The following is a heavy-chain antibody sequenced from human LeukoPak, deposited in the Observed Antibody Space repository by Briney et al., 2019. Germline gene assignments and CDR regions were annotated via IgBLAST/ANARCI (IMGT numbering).Heavy chain of an antibody. Sequence: PGGSLRLSCAASGFTVSSNYMSWVRQAPGKGLEWVSVIYSGGSTYYADSVKGGFTISRDNSKNTLYVQMSSLRAGDTAVYYCAKSAAGSSGSLLHYWGQGVLVTVSS. CDR2: IYSGGST. V-gene: IGHV3-53*01. J-gene: IGHJ4*02. CDR3: AKSAAGSSGSLLHY. CDR1: GFTVSSNY. D-gene: IGHD3-10*01.